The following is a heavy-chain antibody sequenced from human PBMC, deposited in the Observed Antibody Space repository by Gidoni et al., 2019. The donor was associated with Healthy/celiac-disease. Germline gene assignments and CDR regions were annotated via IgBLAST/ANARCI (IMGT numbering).Heavy chain of an antibody. CDR1: GGTFSSYA. Sequence: QVQLVQSGAEVKKPGSSVKVSCKASGGTFSSYAISWVRQAPGQGLEWMGGIIPIFGTANYAQKFQGRVTITADESTSTADMELSSLRSEDTAVYDCAREGYRVFSSSWSSDPPLFDYWGQGTLVTVSS. CDR3: AREGYRVFSSSWSSDPPLFDY. CDR2: IIPIFGTA. J-gene: IGHJ4*02. V-gene: IGHV1-69*01. D-gene: IGHD6-13*01.